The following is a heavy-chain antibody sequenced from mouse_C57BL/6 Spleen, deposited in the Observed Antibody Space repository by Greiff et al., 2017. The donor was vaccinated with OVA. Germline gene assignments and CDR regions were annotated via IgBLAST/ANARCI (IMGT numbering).Heavy chain of an antibody. D-gene: IGHD1-1*01. CDR2: INPGSGGT. Sequence: VQGVESGAELVRPGTSVKVSCKASGYAFTNYLIEWVKQRPGQGLEWIGVINPGSGGTNYNEKFKGKATLTADKSSSTAYMQLSSLTSEDSAVYFCARRGTTVVAYYAMDYWGQGTSVTVSS. J-gene: IGHJ4*01. CDR3: ARRGTTVVAYYAMDY. CDR1: GYAFTNYL. V-gene: IGHV1-54*01.